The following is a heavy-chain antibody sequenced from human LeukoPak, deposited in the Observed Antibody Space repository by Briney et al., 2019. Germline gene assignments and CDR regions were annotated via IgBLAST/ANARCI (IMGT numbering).Heavy chain of an antibody. CDR2: INHSGST. CDR3: ARGDYYDGSGYYVDY. D-gene: IGHD3-22*01. V-gene: IGHV4-34*01. J-gene: IGHJ4*02. CDR1: GGSFSGYY. Sequence: KPSETLSLTCAVYGGSFSGYYWSLIRQPPGKGLEWIGEINHSGSTNYNPSPKSRVTISVDTSKNQFSLKLSSVTAADTAVYYCARGDYYDGSGYYVDYWGQGTLVTVSS.